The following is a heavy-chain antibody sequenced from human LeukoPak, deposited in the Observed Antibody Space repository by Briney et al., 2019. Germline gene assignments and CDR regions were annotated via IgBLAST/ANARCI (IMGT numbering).Heavy chain of an antibody. V-gene: IGHV3-23*01. CDR1: GFTFSSYA. Sequence: GGSLRLSCAASGFTFSSYAMSWVRQAPGKGLEWVSAISGSGGSTYYADSVKGRFTISRDNSKNTLYLQMNSLRAEDTAVYYCAKSVGYYYGSGSYSKPNWFDPWGRGTLVTVSS. J-gene: IGHJ5*02. CDR2: ISGSGGST. D-gene: IGHD3-10*01. CDR3: AKSVGYYYGSGSYSKPNWFDP.